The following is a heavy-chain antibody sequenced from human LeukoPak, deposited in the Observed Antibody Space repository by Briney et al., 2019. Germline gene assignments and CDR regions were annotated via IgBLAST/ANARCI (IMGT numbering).Heavy chain of an antibody. V-gene: IGHV3-30*04. CDR2: ISYDGSNK. Sequence: GRSLRLSCAASGFTFSSYAMHWVRPAPGKGLEWVAVISYDGSNKYYADSVKGRFTISRDNSKNTLSLQMNSLRAEDTAVYYCAKRYCSSTNCYHFDFWGRGTLVTVSS. D-gene: IGHD2-2*01. CDR1: GFTFSSYA. CDR3: AKRYCSSTNCYHFDF. J-gene: IGHJ4*02.